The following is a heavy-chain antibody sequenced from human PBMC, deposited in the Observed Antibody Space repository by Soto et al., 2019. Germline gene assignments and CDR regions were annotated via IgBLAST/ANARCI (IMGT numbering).Heavy chain of an antibody. V-gene: IGHV4-31*03. D-gene: IGHD3-22*01. CDR2: VYYSGST. CDR3: ARDRGGYYHFDH. Sequence: SETLSLTCSVSGGSISSSGYYCTWIRQHPGKGLEWIGYVYYSGSTYYNPSLKSRVTISVDTSRNQFSLNLRSVTAADTAVYYCARDRGGYYHFDHWGQGTLVTVSS. CDR1: GGSISSSGYY. J-gene: IGHJ4*02.